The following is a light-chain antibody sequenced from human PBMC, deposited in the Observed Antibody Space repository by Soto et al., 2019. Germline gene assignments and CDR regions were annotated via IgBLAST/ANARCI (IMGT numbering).Light chain of an antibody. J-gene: IGKJ1*01. Sequence: EIVLTQSPGTLSLSPWEIATLSCRASPSVSSSYLAWYQQKPGQAPRLLIYGASSRATGIPDRFSGSGPGTDFTLTISRLEPEDFAVYYCQQYGSSGTFGQGTKVDIK. V-gene: IGKV3-20*01. CDR1: PSVSSSY. CDR3: QQYGSSGT. CDR2: GAS.